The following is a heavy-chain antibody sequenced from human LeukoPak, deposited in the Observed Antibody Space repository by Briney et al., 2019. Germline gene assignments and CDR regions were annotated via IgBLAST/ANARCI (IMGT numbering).Heavy chain of an antibody. D-gene: IGHD4-23*01. CDR3: ARADYGANSGLFLDH. Sequence: PSETLSLTCTVSGGSISSSSYYWGWIRQPPGKGLEWIGSIYYSGSTYYNPSLKSRVTISGDTSKNQFSLKLSSVTAADTAVYFCARADYGANSGLFLDHWGQGTLVTVSS. V-gene: IGHV4-39*07. CDR1: GGSISSSSYY. J-gene: IGHJ4*02. CDR2: IYYSGST.